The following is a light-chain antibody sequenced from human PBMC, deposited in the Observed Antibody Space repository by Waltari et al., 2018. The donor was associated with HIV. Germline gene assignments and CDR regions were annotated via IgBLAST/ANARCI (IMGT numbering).Light chain of an antibody. V-gene: IGKV3-11*01. CDR1: QSVGTY. Sequence: EIVLTQSTAPLSLSPGAIATLSCRSSQSVGTYLAWYQQKPGQVPRLLIDDASKRATGIPARVSGSGSETVFTLTSSSLEPEDLAVYYCQQLRNWLTFGGGTKVEIK. CDR3: QQLRNWLT. J-gene: IGKJ4*01. CDR2: DAS.